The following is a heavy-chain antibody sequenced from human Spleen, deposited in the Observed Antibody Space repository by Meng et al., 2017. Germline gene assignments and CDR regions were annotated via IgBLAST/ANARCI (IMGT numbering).Heavy chain of an antibody. V-gene: IGHV4-38-2*02. J-gene: IGHJ4*02. CDR3: ARVSGYLDY. Sequence: ESLKISCTVSGYSISSGYYWGCIRQPPGKGLEWIATIYHTGSTYYNPSLKSRVTILVDTSKNQFSLKLSSVTAADTAVYYCARVSGYLDYWGQGTLVTVSS. CDR1: GYSISSGYY. CDR2: IYHTGST.